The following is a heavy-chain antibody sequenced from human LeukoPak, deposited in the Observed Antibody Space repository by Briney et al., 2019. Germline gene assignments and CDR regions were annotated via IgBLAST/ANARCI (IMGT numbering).Heavy chain of an antibody. CDR1: GFTFSSYS. J-gene: IGHJ3*02. V-gene: IGHV3-48*02. CDR3: ARERDSSSWYAFDI. CDR2: ISSSSSTI. Sequence: GGSLRLSCAASGFTFSSYSLNWVRQAPGKGLEWVSHISSSSSTIYYGDSVKVRFTISRDNAKNSLYLQMNSLRDEDTAVYYCARERDSSSWYAFDIWGQGTMVTVSS. D-gene: IGHD6-13*01.